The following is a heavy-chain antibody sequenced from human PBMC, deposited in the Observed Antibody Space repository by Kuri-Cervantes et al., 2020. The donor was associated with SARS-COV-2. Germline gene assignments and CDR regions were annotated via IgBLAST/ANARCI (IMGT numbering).Heavy chain of an antibody. CDR3: ARLTKSSLLDYYYGMDV. D-gene: IGHD2-2*01. J-gene: IGHJ6*02. CDR1: GDSVSSNSAA. V-gene: IGHV6-1*01. Sequence: SQTLSLTCAISGDSVSSNSAAWNWIRQSPSRGLEWLGRTYYRSKWYNDYAISVKSRITINPDTSKNQFSLQLSSVTPEDTAVYYCARLTKSSLLDYYYGMDVWGQGTTVTVSS. CDR2: TYYRSKWYN.